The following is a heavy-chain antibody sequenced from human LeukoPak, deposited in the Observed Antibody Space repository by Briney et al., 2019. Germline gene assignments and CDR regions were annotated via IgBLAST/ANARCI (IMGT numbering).Heavy chain of an antibody. V-gene: IGHV3-21*01. CDR2: ISSSSSYI. J-gene: IGHJ4*02. CDR1: GFTVSSNY. Sequence: PGGSLRLSCAASGFTVSSNYMSWVRQAPGKGLEWVSSISSSSSYIYYADSVKGRFTISRDNAKNSLYLQMNSLRAEDTAVYYCARGIQLWLRTGEYFDYWGQGTLVTVSS. D-gene: IGHD5-18*01. CDR3: ARGIQLWLRTGEYFDY.